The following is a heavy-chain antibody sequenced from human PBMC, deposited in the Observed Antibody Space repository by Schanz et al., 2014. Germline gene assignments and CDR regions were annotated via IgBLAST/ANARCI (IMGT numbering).Heavy chain of an antibody. V-gene: IGHV3-33*08. CDR1: GFTFNNFN. D-gene: IGHD3-10*01. CDR3: ARGIITMVRGGDVGAFDI. J-gene: IGHJ3*02. Sequence: VQLVESGGGLVKPGGSLRLSCAASGFTFNNFNMNWVRQAPGKGLEWVALISYDGSSKNHADSVQGRFTISRDNSKNALYLQMDSLRAEDTAVYYCARGIITMVRGGDVGAFDIWGQGTMXTVSS. CDR2: ISYDGSSK.